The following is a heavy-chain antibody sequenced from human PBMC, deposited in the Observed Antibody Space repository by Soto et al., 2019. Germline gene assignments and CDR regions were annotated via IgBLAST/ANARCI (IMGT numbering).Heavy chain of an antibody. CDR3: ARALRGVVVVAAREMDV. J-gene: IGHJ6*02. D-gene: IGHD2-15*01. V-gene: IGHV4-59*01. Sequence: QVQLQESGPGLVKPSETLSLTCSVSGGSISSDYWSWIRQPPGKGLEWIGYIYYTGSTNYNPSLKIRVTISVDTSKNQFSLNLSSVTAADTAVYYCARALRGVVVVAAREMDVWGQVTTVTVSS. CDR1: GGSISSDY. CDR2: IYYTGST.